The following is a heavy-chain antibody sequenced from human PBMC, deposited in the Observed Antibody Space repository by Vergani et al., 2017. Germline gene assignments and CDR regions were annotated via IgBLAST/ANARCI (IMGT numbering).Heavy chain of an antibody. CDR3: ARHGVHGGFDY. CDR1: GGSISSYY. CDR2: IYYSGST. J-gene: IGHJ4*02. V-gene: IGHV4-59*08. Sequence: QVQLQESGPGLVKPSETLSLTCTVSGGSISSYYWSWIRQPPGKGLEWIGYIYYSGSTNYNPSLKSRVTISVDTSQNQFSLKLSSVAAADTAVYYCARHGVHGGFDYWGQGTLVTVSS. D-gene: IGHD4-23*01.